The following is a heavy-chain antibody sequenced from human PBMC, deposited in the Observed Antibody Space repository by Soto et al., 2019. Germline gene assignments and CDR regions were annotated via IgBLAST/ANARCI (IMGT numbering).Heavy chain of an antibody. CDR3: ARAGCSSTSCYPPVYYYYYGMDV. D-gene: IGHD2-2*01. Sequence: GGSLRLSCAASGFTFSSYSMNWVRQAPGKXLEWVSSISSSSSYIYYADSVKGRFTISRDNAKNSLYLQMNSLRAEDTAVYYCARAGCSSTSCYPPVYYYYYGMDVWGQGTTVTVSS. CDR1: GFTFSSYS. CDR2: ISSSSSYI. V-gene: IGHV3-21*01. J-gene: IGHJ6*02.